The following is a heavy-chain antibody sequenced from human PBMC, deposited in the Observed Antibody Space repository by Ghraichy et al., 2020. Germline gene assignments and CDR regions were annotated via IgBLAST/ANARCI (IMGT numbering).Heavy chain of an antibody. CDR3: AQICGRGGFAAAGTHY. D-gene: IGHD6-13*01. J-gene: IGHJ4*02. V-gene: IGHV2-70*11. Sequence: SGPTLVKPTQTLTLTCTFSGFSLTNSGMCVSWIRQPPGKALEWLARIDWDDDKYYSISLETRLTISKDTSKNQVVLTMTNMDPVDTATYYCAQICGRGGFAAAGTHYWGQGTLVTVPS. CDR1: GFSLTNSGMC. CDR2: IDWDDDK.